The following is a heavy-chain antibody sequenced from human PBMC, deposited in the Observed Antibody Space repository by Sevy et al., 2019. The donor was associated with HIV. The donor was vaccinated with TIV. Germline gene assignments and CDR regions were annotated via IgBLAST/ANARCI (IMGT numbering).Heavy chain of an antibody. J-gene: IGHJ4*02. CDR1: GFTFSNYA. V-gene: IGHV3-33*01. CDR3: ARGGYYYDNAAYYALDS. CDR2: IWSDGAYQ. D-gene: IGHD3-22*01. Sequence: GGSLRLSCAATGFTFSNYAMHWVHQAPGKGMEWVAIIWSDGAYQYHGDSVKGRFTISRDNSENTLYLQMNNVRVEDTAVYYCARGGYYYDNAAYYALDSWGQGTLVTVSS.